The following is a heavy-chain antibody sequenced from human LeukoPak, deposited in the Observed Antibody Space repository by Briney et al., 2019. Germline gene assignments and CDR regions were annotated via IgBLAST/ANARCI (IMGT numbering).Heavy chain of an antibody. CDR3: ARSYYYDSSGYYPPFYDY. V-gene: IGHV1-46*01. CDR2: INPSGGTT. Sequence: ASVKVSCKASGYTFTGYYIHWVRQAPGQGLEWMGIINPSGGTTSHAQNFQGRVTMTRDTSTSTVYMELSSLRSEDTALYYCARSYYYDSSGYYPPFYDYWGQGTRVTVSS. D-gene: IGHD3-22*01. J-gene: IGHJ4*02. CDR1: GYTFTGYY.